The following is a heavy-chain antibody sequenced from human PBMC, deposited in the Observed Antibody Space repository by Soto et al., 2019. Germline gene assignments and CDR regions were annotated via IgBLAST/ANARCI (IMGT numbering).Heavy chain of an antibody. J-gene: IGHJ6*02. Sequence: QVQLVQSGAEVKKPGASVKVSCKSSGYTFSMSGISWVRQAPGQGLEWMGWISGYNGKTNYEQKFQDRDTMTTATSRNMAYMELRSLRSDDTAVYYCAREGPRPYYYYGMDVWGQGTTVTVSS. CDR3: AREGPRPYYYYGMDV. CDR2: ISGYNGKT. V-gene: IGHV1-18*01. CDR1: GYTFSMSG.